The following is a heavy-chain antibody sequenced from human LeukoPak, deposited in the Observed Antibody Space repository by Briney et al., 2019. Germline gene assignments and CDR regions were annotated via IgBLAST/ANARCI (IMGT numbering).Heavy chain of an antibody. D-gene: IGHD1-14*01. CDR3: TRDRSRAEDD. Sequence: GGALRLSCAASGFTFSGHWMSWVRQAPGKGLEWVANINQGGSDKYYVDSVKGRFTISRDNANNLLYLQMNSLRGEDTAVYYCTRDRSRAEDDWGQGTLVTVSS. CDR1: GFTFSGHW. J-gene: IGHJ4*02. CDR2: INQGGSDK. V-gene: IGHV3-7*01.